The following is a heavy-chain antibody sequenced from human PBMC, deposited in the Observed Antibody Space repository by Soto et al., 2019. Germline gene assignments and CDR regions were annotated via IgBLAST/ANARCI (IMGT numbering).Heavy chain of an antibody. V-gene: IGHV1-18*01. J-gene: IGHJ6*02. D-gene: IGHD6-13*01. CDR1: GYTFSSWG. CDR2: ISAQNGNT. Sequence: GAAVKVTCQASGYTFSSWGCSGLQQSLGQGLEGRDWISAQNGNTNSAQKPKARVTMTTNTSTSAPYMGLRILRSDDTAVYYCARVVLAGAGYSGMDVWG. CDR3: ARVVLAGAGYSGMDV.